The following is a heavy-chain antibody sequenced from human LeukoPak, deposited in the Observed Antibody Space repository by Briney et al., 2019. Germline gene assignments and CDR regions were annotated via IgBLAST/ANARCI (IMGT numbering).Heavy chain of an antibody. CDR3: ARDFSSSSTVYYYYYMDV. J-gene: IGHJ6*03. D-gene: IGHD6-6*01. CDR2: IYYSGTT. Sequence: PSETLSPTCTVSGGSISSRTYYWGWIRQPPGKGLEWIGTIYYSGTTYYNPSLKSRVTISLDTSKNQFSLKLSSVTAADTAIYYCARDFSSSSTVYYYYYMDVWGKGTTVTVSS. V-gene: IGHV4-39*07. CDR1: GGSISSRTYY.